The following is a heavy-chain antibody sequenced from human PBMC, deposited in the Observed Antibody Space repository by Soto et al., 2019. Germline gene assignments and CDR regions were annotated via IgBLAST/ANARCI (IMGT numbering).Heavy chain of an antibody. J-gene: IGHJ4*02. CDR1: GFTFSSYG. V-gene: IGHV3-33*01. CDR3: ARRPKGIAAAATYFDY. CDR2: IWYDGSNK. D-gene: IGHD6-13*01. Sequence: QVQLVESGGGVVQPGRSLRLSCAASGFTFSSYGMHWVRQAPGKGLEWVAVIWYDGSNKYYEDSVKGRFTISRDNSKNTLYLQMNSLRAEDTAVYYCARRPKGIAAAATYFDYWGQGTLVTVSS.